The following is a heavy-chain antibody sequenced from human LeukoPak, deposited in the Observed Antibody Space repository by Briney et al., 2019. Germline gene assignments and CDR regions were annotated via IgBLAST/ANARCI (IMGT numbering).Heavy chain of an antibody. D-gene: IGHD3-3*01. CDR2: VSSDGSIT. Sequence: GGSLRLSCAVSGFTFSSYWMHWVRQAPGKGLVWVSRVSSDGSITDYTDSVKGRFTISRDNAKNTLYLQMNSLRAEDTAMYYCVRTVGGNDGRTFGYWAQGTLVTVSS. CDR3: VRTVGGNDGRTFGY. J-gene: IGHJ4*02. V-gene: IGHV3-74*01. CDR1: GFTFSSYW.